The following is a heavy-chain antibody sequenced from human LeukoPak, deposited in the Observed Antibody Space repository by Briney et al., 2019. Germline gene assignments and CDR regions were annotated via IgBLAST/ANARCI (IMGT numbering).Heavy chain of an antibody. Sequence: ASVKVSCKASGYTFTSYDINWVRQATGQGLEWMGWMNPNSGNTGYAQKFQGRVTMTRNTSISTAYMELSSLRSEDTAVYYCARGQGDWVCCHYSFSWFDPWGQGTLVTVSS. CDR3: ARGQGDWVCCHYSFSWFDP. CDR2: MNPNSGNT. CDR1: GYTFTSYD. J-gene: IGHJ5*02. V-gene: IGHV1-8*01. D-gene: IGHD2-15*01.